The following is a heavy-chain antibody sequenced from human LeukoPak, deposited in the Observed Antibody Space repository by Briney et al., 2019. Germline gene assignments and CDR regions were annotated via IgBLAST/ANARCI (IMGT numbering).Heavy chain of an antibody. Sequence: GGSLRLSCAASGFTFSNAWVTWVRQAPGKGLEWAGRSKSKTDGGTTDYGAPVKGRFSISRDDSKSTLYLQMNSLKTEDTAVYYCATDGYCSGGSCYSYDNWGQGTLVTVSS. D-gene: IGHD2-15*01. CDR2: SKSKTDGGTT. CDR3: ATDGYCSGGSCYSYDN. CDR1: GFTFSNAW. V-gene: IGHV3-15*01. J-gene: IGHJ4*02.